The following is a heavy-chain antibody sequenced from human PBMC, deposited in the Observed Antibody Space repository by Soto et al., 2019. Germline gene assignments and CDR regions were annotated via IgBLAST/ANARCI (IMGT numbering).Heavy chain of an antibody. CDR2: ISGSGGST. Sequence: GGSLRLSCAASGFTFSSYAMSWVRQAPGKGLEWVSAISGSGGSTYYADSVKGRFTISRDNSKNTLYLQMNSLRAEDTAVYYCAKDLFPSNLRFLEWLTFDYWGPGTLVTVS. CDR3: AKDLFPSNLRFLEWLTFDY. J-gene: IGHJ4*02. V-gene: IGHV3-23*01. D-gene: IGHD3-3*01. CDR1: GFTFSSYA.